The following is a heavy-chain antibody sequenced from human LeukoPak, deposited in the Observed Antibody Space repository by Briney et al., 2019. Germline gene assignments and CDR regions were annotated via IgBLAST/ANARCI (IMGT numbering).Heavy chain of an antibody. V-gene: IGHV1-2*02. Sequence: ASVKVSCKTSGYTFTGYYIHWVRQAPGQGLEWMGCVNPNSGDTNYAQKFQGSVTMTRDTSISTVYMELSRLRSDDTAVYYCARASGSYWWFDSWGQGTLVTVSS. CDR2: VNPNSGDT. CDR1: GYTFTGYY. J-gene: IGHJ5*01. CDR3: ARASGSYWWFDS. D-gene: IGHD1-26*01.